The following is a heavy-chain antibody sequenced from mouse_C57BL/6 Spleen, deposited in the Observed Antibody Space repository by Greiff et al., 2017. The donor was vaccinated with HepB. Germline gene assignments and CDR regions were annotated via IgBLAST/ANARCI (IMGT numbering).Heavy chain of an antibody. CDR2: IDPENGDT. CDR3: TSITTVVRYYFDY. D-gene: IGHD1-1*01. CDR1: GFNIKDDY. V-gene: IGHV14-4*01. J-gene: IGHJ2*01. Sequence: EVQLQQSGAELVRPGASVKLSCTASGFNIKDDYMHWVKQRPEQGLEWIGWIDPENGDTEYASKFQGKATITADTSSNTAYLQLSSLTSEDTAVYYCTSITTVVRYYFDYWGQGTTLTVSS.